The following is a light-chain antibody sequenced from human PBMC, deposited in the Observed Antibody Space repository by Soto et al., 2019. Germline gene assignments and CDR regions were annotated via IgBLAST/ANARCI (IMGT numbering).Light chain of an antibody. Sequence: ESVLTQSTVTLSLSLVASATLTCRPSHSVSNIIFAWYQQKPGQAPRLPIYGLTSMATGIPDSFSGIGSETDSTLSISKLEPEDFQVYYCQKYSNFPKTFDQGYKLEFK. CDR2: GLT. J-gene: IGKJ2*01. V-gene: IGKV3-20*01. CDR3: QKYSNFPKT. CDR1: HSVSNII.